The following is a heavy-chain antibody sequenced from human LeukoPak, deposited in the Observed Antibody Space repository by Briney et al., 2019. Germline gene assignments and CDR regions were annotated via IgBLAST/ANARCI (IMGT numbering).Heavy chain of an antibody. D-gene: IGHD5-12*01. V-gene: IGHV4-34*01. CDR2: INHSGST. Sequence: PSETLSLTCAVYVGSFSGYYWSWIRQPPGKGLEWVGEINHSGSTNYNPSLKSRVTISVDTSKNQFSLKLSSVTAADTAVYYCARGGGYASPIGYWGQGALVTVSS. CDR1: VGSFSGYY. CDR3: ARGGGYASPIGY. J-gene: IGHJ4*02.